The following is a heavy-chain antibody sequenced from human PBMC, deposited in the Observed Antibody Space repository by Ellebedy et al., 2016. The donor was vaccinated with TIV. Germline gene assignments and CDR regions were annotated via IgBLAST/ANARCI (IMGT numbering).Heavy chain of an antibody. CDR2: ITGIGTST. D-gene: IGHD3-16*01. CDR3: AKPMGPGGRFDAFDI. CDR1: GFTFSHYA. Sequence: GGSLRLXXAASGFTFSHYAMSWVRQAPGKGLEWVSAITGIGTSTYYADSVKGRFTISRDNSKNTLSLQMNSLRADDTAKYYCAKPMGPGGRFDAFDIWGQGTLVTVSS. J-gene: IGHJ3*02. V-gene: IGHV3-23*01.